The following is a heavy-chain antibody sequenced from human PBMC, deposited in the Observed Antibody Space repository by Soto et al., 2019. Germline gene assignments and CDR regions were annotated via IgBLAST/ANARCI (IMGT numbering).Heavy chain of an antibody. D-gene: IGHD1-1*01. V-gene: IGHV3-53*02. CDR2: IYSGGNT. CDR1: GFAVSSNF. CDR3: ARGTDNAKIRFDP. J-gene: IGHJ5*02. Sequence: EVQLVETGGGLIQPGGSVRLSCAASGFAVSSNFVNWVRQAPGKGLGWVSVIYSGGNTYYADSVKGRFTISRDNSKNTVYLQMNSLRAEDTALYYCARGTDNAKIRFDPRGQGPLVTVSS.